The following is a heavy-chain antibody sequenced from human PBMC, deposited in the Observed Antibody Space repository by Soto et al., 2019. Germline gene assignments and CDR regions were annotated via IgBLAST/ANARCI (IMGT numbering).Heavy chain of an antibody. J-gene: IGHJ6*03. D-gene: IGHD1-1*01. CDR2: IYYSGST. CDR3: ARGAWNLGYYMDV. CDR1: GGSISSGGYY. V-gene: IGHV4-61*08. Sequence: SETLSLTCTVSGGSISSGGYYWSWIRQHPGKGLEWIGYIYYSGSTNYNPSLKSRVTISVDTSKNQFSLKLSSVTAADTAVYYCARGAWNLGYYMDVWGKGTTVTVSS.